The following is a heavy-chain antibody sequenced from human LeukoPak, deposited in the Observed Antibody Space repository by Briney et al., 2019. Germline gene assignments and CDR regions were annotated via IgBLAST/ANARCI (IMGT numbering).Heavy chain of an antibody. CDR3: ATSLGNNYCGSGSIDY. J-gene: IGHJ4*02. CDR2: INPSGGST. V-gene: IGHV1-46*01. CDR1: GYTFTGYY. D-gene: IGHD3-10*01. Sequence: ASVKVSCKASGYTFTGYYMHWVRQTPGQGLEWMGIINPSGGSTSYAQKFQGRVTMTRDTSTSTVYMELSSLRSEDTAVYYCATSLGNNYCGSGSIDYWGQGTLVTVSS.